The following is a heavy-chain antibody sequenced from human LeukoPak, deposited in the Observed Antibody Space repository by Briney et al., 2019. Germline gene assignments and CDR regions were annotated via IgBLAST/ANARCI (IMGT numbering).Heavy chain of an antibody. CDR2: IYSGGST. CDR1: GFTVSSNY. D-gene: IGHD3-22*01. CDR3: ARDKGDYHTSGSLFVF. V-gene: IGHV3-53*01. Sequence: GGSLRLSCAASGFTVSSNYMSWVRQAPGKGLEWVSVIYSGGSTYYADSVKGRFTISRDNSKNTLYLQMNSLRVEDTAVYYCARDKGDYHTSGSLFVFGGQGTLVTVSP. J-gene: IGHJ4*02.